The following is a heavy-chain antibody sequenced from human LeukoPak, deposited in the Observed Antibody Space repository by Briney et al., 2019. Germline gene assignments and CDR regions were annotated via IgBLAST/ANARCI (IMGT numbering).Heavy chain of an antibody. Sequence: PSETLSLTCTVSGDSISSHYWSWIRQPPGKGLEWIAYIFYRGSTNYNPSLKSRVTISVDTSNNQFSLKLTSVTAADTAVYYCARLPACSYGSGNLAFYGMDVWGQGTTVTVSS. D-gene: IGHD3-10*01. CDR1: GDSISSHY. CDR2: IFYRGST. CDR3: ARLPACSYGSGNLAFYGMDV. V-gene: IGHV4-59*08. J-gene: IGHJ6*02.